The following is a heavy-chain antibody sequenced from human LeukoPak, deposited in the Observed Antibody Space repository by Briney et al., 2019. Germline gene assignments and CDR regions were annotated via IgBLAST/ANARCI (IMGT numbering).Heavy chain of an antibody. D-gene: IGHD3-10*01. CDR1: GGSFSGYY. J-gene: IGHJ5*02. V-gene: IGHV4-34*01. Sequence: SETLSLTCAVYGGSFSGYYWSWIRQPPGKGLEWIGEINHSGSTNYNPSLKGRVTISVDTSKNQFSLKLSSVTAADTAVYYCARNRYYYGSGSYGVPNWFDPWGQGTLVTV. CDR3: ARNRYYYGSGSYGVPNWFDP. CDR2: INHSGST.